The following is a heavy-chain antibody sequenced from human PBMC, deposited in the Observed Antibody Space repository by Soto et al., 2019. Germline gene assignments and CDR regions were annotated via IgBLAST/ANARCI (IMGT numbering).Heavy chain of an antibody. CDR1: GYTFTSYG. J-gene: IGHJ5*02. V-gene: IGHV1-18*04. CDR2: ISSYNGNT. D-gene: IGHD2-2*01. CDR3: ARGPRYCSTTTCFSGVTWFDP. Sequence: ASVKVSCKASGYTFTSYGISWVRQAPGQGLEWMGWISSYNGNTNYAQKVQGRVTLTTDTSTSTTYMELRSLSSDDTAVYYCARGPRYCSTTTCFSGVTWFDPWGQGTLVTVSS.